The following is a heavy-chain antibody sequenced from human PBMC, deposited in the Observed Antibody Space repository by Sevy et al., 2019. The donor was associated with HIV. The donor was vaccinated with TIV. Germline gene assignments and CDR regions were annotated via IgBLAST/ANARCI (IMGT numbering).Heavy chain of an antibody. CDR1: IFIFSNYW. CDR2: TNEDGGRT. V-gene: IGHV3-74*01. CDR3: ARDLSGPYDY. Sequence: GGSLRLSCAASIFIFSNYWMHWVRQVPGKGLVWVSRTNEDGGRTDYADSVKGRFTISRDNADNTLYLQMSSLRAEDTAVYYCARDLSGPYDYWGQGTLVTVSS. J-gene: IGHJ4*02. D-gene: IGHD3-16*02.